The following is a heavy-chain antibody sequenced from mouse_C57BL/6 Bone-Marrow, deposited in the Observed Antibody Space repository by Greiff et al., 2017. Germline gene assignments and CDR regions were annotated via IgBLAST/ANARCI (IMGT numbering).Heavy chain of an antibody. V-gene: IGHV14-4*01. J-gene: IGHJ3*01. Sequence: VQLQQSGAELVRPGASVKLSCTASGFNIKDDYMHWVKQRPEQGLEWVGWIDPENGDPEYASQFQGKATITVDTCANTCYLQLSSLTSEDTAVYYCTRIAYWGQGTLVTVSA. CDR3: TRIAY. CDR2: IDPENGDP. CDR1: GFNIKDDY.